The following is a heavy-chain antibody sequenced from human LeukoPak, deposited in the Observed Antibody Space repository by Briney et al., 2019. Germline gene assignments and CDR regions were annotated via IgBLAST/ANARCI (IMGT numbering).Heavy chain of an antibody. V-gene: IGHV3-53*01. J-gene: IGHJ4*02. CDR3: AGYCSGGSCYEAHGY. CDR2: IYSGGST. Sequence: GGSLRLSCAASSITFTKAWMNWVRQAPGKGLEWVSVIYSGGSTYYADSAKGRFTISRDNSKNTLYLQMNSLRAEDTAVYYCAGYCSGGSCYEAHGYWGQGTLVTVSS. CDR1: SITFTKAW. D-gene: IGHD2-15*01.